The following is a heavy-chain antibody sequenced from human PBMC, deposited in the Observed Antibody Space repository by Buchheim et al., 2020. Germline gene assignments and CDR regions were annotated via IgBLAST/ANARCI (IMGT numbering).Heavy chain of an antibody. V-gene: IGHV1-2*06. D-gene: IGHD1-26*01. CDR1: GGTFSSYA. CDR2: INPNSGGT. Sequence: QVQLVQSGAEVKKPGSSVKVSCKASGGTFSSYAISWVRQAPGQGLEWMGRINPNSGGTTYAQKFQGRVTMTRDTSISTAYMELSRLRSDDTAVYYCARGKSGSYALGYWGQGTL. J-gene: IGHJ4*02. CDR3: ARGKSGSYALGY.